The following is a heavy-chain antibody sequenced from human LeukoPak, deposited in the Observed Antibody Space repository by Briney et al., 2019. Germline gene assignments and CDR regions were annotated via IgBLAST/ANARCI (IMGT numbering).Heavy chain of an antibody. Sequence: SETLSLTCTVSGGSISSYYWRWIRQPPGKGLEWLGYIYYSGSTNYNPSLKSRVTISGDTSKNQFSLKLSSVTAADTAVYYCARGPPAYWFDPWGQGTLVTVSS. CDR3: ARGPPAYWFDP. CDR1: GGSISSYY. J-gene: IGHJ5*02. V-gene: IGHV4-59*01. CDR2: IYYSGST.